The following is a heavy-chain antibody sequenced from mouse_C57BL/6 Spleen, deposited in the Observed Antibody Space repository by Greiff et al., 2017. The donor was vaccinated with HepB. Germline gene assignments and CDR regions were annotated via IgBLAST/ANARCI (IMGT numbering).Heavy chain of an antibody. CDR2: ISSGSSTI. V-gene: IGHV5-17*01. J-gene: IGHJ4*01. CDR1: GFTFSDYG. CDR3: ARDWDDAMDY. D-gene: IGHD4-1*01. Sequence: DVKLVESGGGLVKPGGSLKLSCAASGFTFSDYGMHWVRQAPEKGLEWVAYISSGSSTIYYADTVKGRFTISRDSAKNTLFLQMTSLRSEDTAMYYCARDWDDAMDYWGQGTSVTVSS.